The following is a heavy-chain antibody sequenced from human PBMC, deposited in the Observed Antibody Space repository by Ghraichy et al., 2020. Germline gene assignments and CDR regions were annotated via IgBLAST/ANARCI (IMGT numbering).Heavy chain of an antibody. V-gene: IGHV3-23*01. CDR2: IGGSGTNK. Sequence: GGSLRLSCEASVFTFSKYVMSWVRQAPEKGLEWVAAIGGSGTNKFYADSVKGRFSISRDNSKNMVYLQMNSLTVEDTALYHCAKDPPGTGADYWGQGTQVTVSS. CDR3: AKDPPGTGADY. D-gene: IGHD1-26*01. CDR1: VFTFSKYV. J-gene: IGHJ4*02.